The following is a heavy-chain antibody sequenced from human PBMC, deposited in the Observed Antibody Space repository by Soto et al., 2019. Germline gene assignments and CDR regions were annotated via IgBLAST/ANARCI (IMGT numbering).Heavy chain of an antibody. CDR2: ISAYNGNT. Sequence: GASVKVSCKASGYIFPSYGISWVRQAPGQGLEWMGWISAYNGNTNYAQKLQGRVTMTTDTSTSTAYMEMRSLRSDDTAAYYCARDISQMGALDIWGQGTMVTVSS. V-gene: IGHV1-18*01. CDR1: GYIFPSYG. CDR3: ARDISQMGALDI. D-gene: IGHD1-20*01. J-gene: IGHJ3*02.